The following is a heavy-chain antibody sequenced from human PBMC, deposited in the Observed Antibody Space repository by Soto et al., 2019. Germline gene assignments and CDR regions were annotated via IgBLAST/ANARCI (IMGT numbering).Heavy chain of an antibody. Sequence: SETLSLTCAVYGGSFSGYYWSWIRQPPGKGLEWIGEINHSGSTNYNPSLKSRVTISVDTSKNQFSLKLSSVTAADTAVYYCARGPERLTPKYYFDYWGQGTLVTVSS. J-gene: IGHJ4*02. CDR3: ARGPERLTPKYYFDY. V-gene: IGHV4-34*01. CDR2: INHSGST. CDR1: GGSFSGYY. D-gene: IGHD6-25*01.